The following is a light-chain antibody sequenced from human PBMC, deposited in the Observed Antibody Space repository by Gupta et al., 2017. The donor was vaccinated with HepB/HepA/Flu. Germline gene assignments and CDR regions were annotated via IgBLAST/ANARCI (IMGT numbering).Light chain of an antibody. CDR1: QSVSSN. CDR3: QQNNNTPWT. CDR2: GAS. Sequence: EIVMPQSPATLSVSPGERATLSCRASQSVSSNLAWYQQKPGQAPRLLIYGASTRATGIPARFSGSGSGTDFTLTISSLQSEDFAVYYCQQNNNTPWTFGQGTKVEIK. J-gene: IGKJ1*01. V-gene: IGKV3-15*01.